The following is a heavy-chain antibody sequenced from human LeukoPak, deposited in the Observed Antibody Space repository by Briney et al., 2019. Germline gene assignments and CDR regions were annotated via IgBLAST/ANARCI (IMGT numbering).Heavy chain of an antibody. V-gene: IGHV3-33*01. CDR2: IWYDESGK. Sequence: GGSLRLSCAASRFTFTDYGMHWVRQPPGKGLEWVALIWYDESGKYYADSVKGRFTISRDNSKNTLYLQMNSLRAEDTAVYYCARDWCGGGSCYYFDHWGQGTLVTVSS. J-gene: IGHJ4*02. CDR3: ARDWCGGGSCYYFDH. D-gene: IGHD2-15*01. CDR1: RFTFTDYG.